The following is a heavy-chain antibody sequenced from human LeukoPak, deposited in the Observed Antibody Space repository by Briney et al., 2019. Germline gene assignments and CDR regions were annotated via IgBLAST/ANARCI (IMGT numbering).Heavy chain of an antibody. CDR3: ASETAAPGTSFYFGMDV. CDR2: IKQDGSEK. CDR1: GFTFSTYW. Sequence: GGSLRLSCAASGFTFSTYWMAWIRQAPGKGLEWVANIKQDGSEKYYVGSVKGRFTISRDNAKNSPYLQMNSLRAEDTAVYFCASETAAPGTSFYFGMDVWGQGTTVTVSS. J-gene: IGHJ6*02. V-gene: IGHV3-7*01. D-gene: IGHD6-13*01.